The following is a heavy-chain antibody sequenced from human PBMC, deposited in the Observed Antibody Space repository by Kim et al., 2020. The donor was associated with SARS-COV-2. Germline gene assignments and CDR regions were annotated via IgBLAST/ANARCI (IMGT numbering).Heavy chain of an antibody. CDR3: ASGLTPGQY. D-gene: IGHD2-15*01. V-gene: IGHV3-74*01. J-gene: IGHJ4*02. CDR2: GRRP. Sequence: GRRPSYADSVKGRFTISRDNAKNTLYLQMNSLRAEDTAVYYCASGLTPGQYWGQGTLVTVSS.